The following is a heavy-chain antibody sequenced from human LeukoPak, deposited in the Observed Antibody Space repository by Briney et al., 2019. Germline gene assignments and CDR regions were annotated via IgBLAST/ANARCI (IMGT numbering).Heavy chain of an antibody. Sequence: TSETLSLTCTVSGGSISSYYWSWIRQPPGKGLEWIGYIYYSGSTNYNPSLKSRVTISVDTSKNQFSLKLSSVTAADTAVYYCARERVGYSFDYWGQGTLVTVSS. D-gene: IGHD5-18*01. CDR3: ARERVGYSFDY. CDR2: IYYSGST. J-gene: IGHJ4*02. V-gene: IGHV4-59*01. CDR1: GGSISSYY.